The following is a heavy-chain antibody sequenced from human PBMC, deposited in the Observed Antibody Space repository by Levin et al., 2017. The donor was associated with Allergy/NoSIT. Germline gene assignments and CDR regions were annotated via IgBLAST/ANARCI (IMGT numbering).Heavy chain of an antibody. J-gene: IGHJ5*01. Sequence: SETLSLTCTVSGDSIISGHYYWSWIRQSPGKGLEWIGHSYYSGTAYYNPSLKSRLTISVDTSKNQFSLKLSPVTAADWAGYYCGRGRNDGGRGWFESWGRGTLVAVSS. D-gene: IGHD2-15*01. V-gene: IGHV4-31*03. CDR2: SYYSGTA. CDR1: GDSIISGHYY. CDR3: GRGRNDGGRGWFES.